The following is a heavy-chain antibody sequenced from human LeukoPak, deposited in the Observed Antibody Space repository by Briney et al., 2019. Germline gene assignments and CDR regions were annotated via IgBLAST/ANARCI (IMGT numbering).Heavy chain of an antibody. CDR2: INQDGRDK. J-gene: IGHJ6*03. D-gene: IGHD3-10*01. V-gene: IGHV3-7*01. CDR1: GFSFGNYW. CDR3: AGVVSPVDMVRGVADFFYNYYMDV. Sequence: GGSLSLSCAASGFSFGNYWMSWVRQAPGKGLEWVANINQDGRDKNQADFMKGRFTVSRDNARKSVYLQMNSLRVEDTALYYCAGVVSPVDMVRGVADFFYNYYMDVWGKGTTVTISS.